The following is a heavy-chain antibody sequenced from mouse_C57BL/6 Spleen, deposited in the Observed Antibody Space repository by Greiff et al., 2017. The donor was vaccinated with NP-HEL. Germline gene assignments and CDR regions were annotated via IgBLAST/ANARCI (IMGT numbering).Heavy chain of an antibody. CDR2: IHPNSGST. Sequence: QVQLQQPGAELVKPGASVKLSCKASGYTFTSYWMHWVKQRPGQGLEWIGMIHPNSGSTNYNEKFKSKATLTVDKSSSTAYMQLSSLTSEDSAVYYCARIVTTVVALDYWGQGTTLTVSS. D-gene: IGHD1-1*01. V-gene: IGHV1-64*01. CDR1: GYTFTSYW. J-gene: IGHJ2*01. CDR3: ARIVTTVVALDY.